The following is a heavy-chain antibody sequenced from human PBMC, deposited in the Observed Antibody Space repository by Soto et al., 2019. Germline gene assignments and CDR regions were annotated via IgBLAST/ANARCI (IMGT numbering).Heavy chain of an antibody. CDR1: GYTFTSYG. V-gene: IGHV1-18*01. J-gene: IGHJ6*02. Sequence: ASVKVSCKASGYTFTSYGISWVRQAPGQGLEWMGWISAYNGNTKYAQKLQGRVTMTTDTSTSTAYMELRSLRYDDKAVYYCARDRREPTYTYYYYGMDVWGQGTTVTV. D-gene: IGHD1-26*01. CDR3: ARDRREPTYTYYYYGMDV. CDR2: ISAYNGNT.